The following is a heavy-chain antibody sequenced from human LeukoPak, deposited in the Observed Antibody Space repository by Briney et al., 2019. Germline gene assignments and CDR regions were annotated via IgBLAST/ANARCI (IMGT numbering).Heavy chain of an antibody. D-gene: IGHD6-19*01. V-gene: IGHV4-39*01. CDR2: IYYTGTT. J-gene: IGHJ4*02. CDR3: VRHRLQWLVPIDY. Sequence: SETLSLTCTVSAGSINSGTYYWGWIRQAPGKGLEWIGSIYYTGTTSYNPSLKSRLTISLDTPKNQFSLKLSSVTAADTAVYYCVRHRLQWLVPIDYWGQGILVTVSS. CDR1: AGSINSGTYY.